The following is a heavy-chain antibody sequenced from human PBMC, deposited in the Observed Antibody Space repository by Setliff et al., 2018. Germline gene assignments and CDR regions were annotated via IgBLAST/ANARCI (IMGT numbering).Heavy chain of an antibody. Sequence: SETLSLTCRVSGGSISSGNYYWGLIRQPPGKGLEWVATIYYSGSTYSNPSLKSRLIISLDAPANQFSVKLSSVTAADTAVYYCARHKSNGSGSYPSLYMDVWGKGIMVTVSS. CDR1: GGSISSGNYY. CDR2: IYYSGST. J-gene: IGHJ6*03. CDR3: ARHKSNGSGSYPSLYMDV. D-gene: IGHD3-10*01. V-gene: IGHV4-39*01.